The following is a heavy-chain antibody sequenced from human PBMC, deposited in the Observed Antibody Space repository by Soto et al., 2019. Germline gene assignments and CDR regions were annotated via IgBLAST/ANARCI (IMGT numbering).Heavy chain of an antibody. J-gene: IGHJ4*02. CDR3: AYATTIFGVVSPFDY. CDR2: ISGSGGST. D-gene: IGHD3-3*01. V-gene: IGHV3-23*01. CDR1: GFTFSSYA. Sequence: GGSLRLSCAASGFTFSSYAMRWVRQAPGKGLAWVSAISGSGGSTYYADSVKGRFTISRDNSKNTLYLQMNSLRAEDTAVYYCAYATTIFGVVSPFDYWGQGTLVTVSS.